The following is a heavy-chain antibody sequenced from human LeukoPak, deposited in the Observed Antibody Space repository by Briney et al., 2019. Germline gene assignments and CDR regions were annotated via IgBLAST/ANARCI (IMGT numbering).Heavy chain of an antibody. D-gene: IGHD5-18*01. Sequence: PSETLSLTCTVSGESISTYYWSWIRQPPGKGLEWIGYIYYTGSTNYNPSLKSRVTISVDTSKNQFALKLSSVTAADTAVYYCARGKYSYGSGWFDPWGQGTLVTVSS. CDR2: IYYTGST. J-gene: IGHJ5*02. V-gene: IGHV4-59*01. CDR1: GESISTYY. CDR3: ARGKYSYGSGWFDP.